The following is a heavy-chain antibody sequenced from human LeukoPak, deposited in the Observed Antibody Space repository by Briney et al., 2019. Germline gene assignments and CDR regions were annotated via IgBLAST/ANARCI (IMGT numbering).Heavy chain of an antibody. CDR1: GFTFSRYA. J-gene: IGHJ4*02. V-gene: IGHV3-23*01. Sequence: GGSLRLSCAASGFTFSRYAVSWVRQAPGKGLEWVSGISGSGGSTYYADSVKGRFTISRDNSKNTLYLQMNSLRAEDTAVYYCAKAYSSSWEPFDYWGQGNLVTVSS. CDR2: ISGSGGST. CDR3: AKAYSSSWEPFDY. D-gene: IGHD6-13*01.